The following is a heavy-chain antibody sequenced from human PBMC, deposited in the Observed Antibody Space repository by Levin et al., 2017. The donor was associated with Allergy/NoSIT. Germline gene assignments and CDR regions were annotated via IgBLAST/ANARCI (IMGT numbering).Heavy chain of an antibody. D-gene: IGHD3-9*01. V-gene: IGHV4-34*01. Sequence: SETLSLTCAVYGGSFSDYYWSWIRQPPGKGLEWIGEINHNGNTNYNPALKSRVTISVDTSKNQFSLKMRSVPAADTAVYYCARRVLRYFDWLSHNWFDPWGQGTLVTVSS. CDR2: INHNGNT. CDR1: GGSFSDYY. J-gene: IGHJ5*02. CDR3: ARRVLRYFDWLSHNWFDP.